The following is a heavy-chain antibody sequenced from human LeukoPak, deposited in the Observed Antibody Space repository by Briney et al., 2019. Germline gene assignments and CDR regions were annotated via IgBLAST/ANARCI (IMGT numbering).Heavy chain of an antibody. CDR1: GVTFLGSD. D-gene: IGHD3-10*01. CDR2: IRTRAHTYAT. V-gene: IGHV3-73*01. Sequence: RRSLRLSCAASGVTFLGSDIHWVRQASGKGLEWVGHIRTRAHTYATSYGASVQGRFTISRDDSQSPAYLQLNSMKREDTAVYYCTRLGWFGELSNWGQGTLVTV. CDR3: TRLGWFGELSN. J-gene: IGHJ4*02.